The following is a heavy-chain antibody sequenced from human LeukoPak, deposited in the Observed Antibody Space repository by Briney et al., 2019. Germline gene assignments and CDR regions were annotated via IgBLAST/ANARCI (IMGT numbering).Heavy chain of an antibody. CDR2: ISGSGGST. V-gene: IGHV3-23*01. CDR1: GFTFSSYA. CDR3: ANLDSSGYYSCTESRDFDY. J-gene: IGHJ4*02. D-gene: IGHD3-22*01. Sequence: GGSLRLSCAASGFTFSSYAMSWVRQAPGKGLEWVSAISGSGGSTYYADSVKGRFTISRDNSKNTLYLQMNSLRAEDTAVYYCANLDSSGYYSCTESRDFDYWGQGTLVTVSS.